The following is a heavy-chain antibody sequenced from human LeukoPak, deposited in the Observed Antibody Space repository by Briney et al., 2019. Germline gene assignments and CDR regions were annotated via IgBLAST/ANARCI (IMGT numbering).Heavy chain of an antibody. Sequence: PGGSPRLSCAASGFTLSSYWMSWVRQAPGEGLEWVANIKYDGSEKDYVDSVKGRFTISRDNAKNSLYLQMNSLRAEDTAVYYCARDIEAAGLFFDYLGQGTLVTVSS. CDR3: ARDIEAAGLFFDY. V-gene: IGHV3-7*01. J-gene: IGHJ4*02. D-gene: IGHD6-13*01. CDR1: GFTLSSYW. CDR2: IKYDGSEK.